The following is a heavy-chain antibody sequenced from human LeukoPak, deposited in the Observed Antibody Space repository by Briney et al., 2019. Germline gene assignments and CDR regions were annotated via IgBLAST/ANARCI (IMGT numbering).Heavy chain of an antibody. Sequence: QPGGSLRLSCAASGFTFSSYEMNWVRQAPGKGLEWVSYISSSASTIYYADSVKGRFTISRDNAKNSLYLQMNSLRAEDTAVYYCARVARLVSSGWYEDYWGQGTLVTVSS. J-gene: IGHJ4*02. D-gene: IGHD6-19*01. V-gene: IGHV3-48*03. CDR1: GFTFSSYE. CDR3: ARVARLVSSGWYEDY. CDR2: ISSSASTI.